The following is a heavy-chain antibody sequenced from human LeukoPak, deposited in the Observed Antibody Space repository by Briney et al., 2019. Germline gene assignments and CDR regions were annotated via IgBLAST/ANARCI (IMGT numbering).Heavy chain of an antibody. J-gene: IGHJ6*03. Sequence: PGGSLRLSCAASGFTFSSYEMNWVRQAPGKGLEWVSYISSSGSTIYYADSVKGRFTISRDNSKNMLYLQMSSLRAGDTAVYYCAKCGRRDAYYYYYMDVWGKGTTVTVSS. CDR2: ISSSGSTI. CDR1: GFTFSSYE. D-gene: IGHD3-10*01. CDR3: AKCGRRDAYYYYYMDV. V-gene: IGHV3-48*03.